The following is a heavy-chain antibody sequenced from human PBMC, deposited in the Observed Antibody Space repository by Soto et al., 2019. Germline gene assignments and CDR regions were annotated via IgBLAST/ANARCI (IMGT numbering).Heavy chain of an antibody. CDR2: INHSGST. D-gene: IGHD6-13*01. CDR3: ARSPLAAPFDY. CDR1: GGSFSGYY. Sequence: QVQLQQWGAGLLKPSETLSLTCAVYGGSFSGYYWSWIRQPPGKGLEWIGEINHSGSTNYNPSLKSRVTISVDTSKNQFSLKLSSVTAADTAVYYCARSPLAAPFDYWGQGTLVTVSS. V-gene: IGHV4-34*01. J-gene: IGHJ4*02.